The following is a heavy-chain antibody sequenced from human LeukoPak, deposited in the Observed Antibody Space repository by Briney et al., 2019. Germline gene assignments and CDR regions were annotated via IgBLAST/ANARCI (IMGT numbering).Heavy chain of an antibody. CDR1: GGSISSSSYY. D-gene: IGHD1-26*01. J-gene: IGHJ4*02. V-gene: IGHV4-39*01. CDR2: IYYSGST. CDR3: ARGSEGATTGYFDY. Sequence: SESLSLTCTVSGGSISSSSYYWGWIRQPPGKGLEWIGSIYYSGSTYYSPSLKSRVTISVDTSKNQFSLKLSSVTAADTAVYYCARGSEGATTGYFDYWGQGTLVTVSS.